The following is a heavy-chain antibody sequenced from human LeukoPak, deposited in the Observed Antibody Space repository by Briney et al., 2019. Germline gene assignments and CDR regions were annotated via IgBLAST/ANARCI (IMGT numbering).Heavy chain of an antibody. CDR1: GYTFTGHY. Sequence: ASVKVSCKASGYTFTGHYMHWVRQAPGQGLEWMGWISPKSGDTKYAQNFQGRVTMTRDTSISTAYLELSSLGSSDTAVYYCATGKMTTVKPFDYWGQGTLVTVSS. J-gene: IGHJ4*02. CDR2: ISPKSGDT. CDR3: ATGKMTTVKPFDY. V-gene: IGHV1-2*02. D-gene: IGHD4-11*01.